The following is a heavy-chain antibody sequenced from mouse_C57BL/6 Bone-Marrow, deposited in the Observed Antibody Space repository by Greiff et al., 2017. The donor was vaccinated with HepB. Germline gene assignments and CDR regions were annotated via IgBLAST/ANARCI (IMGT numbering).Heavy chain of an antibody. CDR1: GYTFTSYW. D-gene: IGHD2-3*01. CDR3: ASSLDGYYLDY. CDR2: IDPSDSYT. Sequence: QVQLKQPGAELVMPGASVKLSCKASGYTFTSYWMHWVKQRPGQGLEWIGEIDPSDSYTNYNQKFKGKSTLTVDKSSSTAYMQLSSLTSEDSAVYYCASSLDGYYLDYWGQGTTLTVSS. J-gene: IGHJ2*01. V-gene: IGHV1-69*01.